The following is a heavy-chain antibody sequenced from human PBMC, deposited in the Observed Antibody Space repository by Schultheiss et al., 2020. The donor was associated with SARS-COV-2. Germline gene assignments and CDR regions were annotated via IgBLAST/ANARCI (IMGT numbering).Heavy chain of an antibody. Sequence: GGSLRLSCAPSGFTFGNYNMHWVRQAPGKGLEFVASIRSSGRDAYYADSMKGRFTVSRDNSKNTLYLQMNSLRAEDTAVYYCARDGGLYSSSSYFDYWGQGTLVTVSS. CDR1: GFTFGNYN. CDR3: ARDGGLYSSSSYFDY. V-gene: IGHV3-21*01. J-gene: IGHJ4*02. D-gene: IGHD6-6*01. CDR2: IRSSGRDA.